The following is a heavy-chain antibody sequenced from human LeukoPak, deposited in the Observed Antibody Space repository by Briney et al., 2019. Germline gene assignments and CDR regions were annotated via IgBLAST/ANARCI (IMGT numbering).Heavy chain of an antibody. Sequence: GGSLRLSCAASGFTFSNAWMSWVRQAPGKGLEWVGRIKSKTDGGTTDYAAPVKGRFTISRDDSKNTLYLQMNSLKTEDTAVYYCTTDLAPDYGDYEGPSYFDYWGQGTLVTVSS. J-gene: IGHJ4*02. D-gene: IGHD4-17*01. CDR2: IKSKTDGGTT. V-gene: IGHV3-15*01. CDR3: TTDLAPDYGDYEGPSYFDY. CDR1: GFTFSNAW.